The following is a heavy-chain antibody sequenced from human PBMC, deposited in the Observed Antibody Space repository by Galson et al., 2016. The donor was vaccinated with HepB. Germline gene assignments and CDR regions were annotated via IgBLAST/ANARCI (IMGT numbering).Heavy chain of an antibody. V-gene: IGHV4-31*03. CDR2: MYHSGST. CDR1: GGSISSGGHY. D-gene: IGHD3-22*01. Sequence: TLSLTCTVSGGSISSGGHYWSWIRQHPGKGLEWIGYMYHSGSTYYNPSLKSRVTLSVDTSKNQFSLKLSSVTAADTAIYYCARLDEAADSSGYRVAYFDYWGQGTLVTVSS. CDR3: ARLDEAADSSGYRVAYFDY. J-gene: IGHJ4*02.